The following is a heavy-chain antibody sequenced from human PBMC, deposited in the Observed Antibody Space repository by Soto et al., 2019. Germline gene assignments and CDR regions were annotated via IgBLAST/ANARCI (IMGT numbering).Heavy chain of an antibody. J-gene: IGHJ3*02. CDR2: IIPIFGTA. V-gene: IGHV1-69*01. D-gene: IGHD3-3*01. CDR1: GGTFSSYA. Sequence: QVQLVQSGAEVKKPGSSVKVSCKASGGTFSSYAISWVRQAPGQGLEWMGGIIPIFGTANYAQKFQGRVTITADESTSTAYMELSSLRSEDTAVYYCARSGFYYDFWSALGAFDIWGQGTMVTVSS. CDR3: ARSGFYYDFWSALGAFDI.